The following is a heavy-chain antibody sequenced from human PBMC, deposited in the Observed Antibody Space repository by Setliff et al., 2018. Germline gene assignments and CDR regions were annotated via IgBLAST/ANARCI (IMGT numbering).Heavy chain of an antibody. CDR1: GYTFTSYD. CDR2: MNPNSGNT. J-gene: IGHJ4*02. V-gene: IGHV1-8*02. Sequence: ASVKVSCKASGYTFTSYDINWVRQATGQGLEWMGWMNPNSGNTGYAQKFQGRVTMTEDTSTDTAYMELSSLRSADTAVYYCATETGGSGYYYWGQGTLVTVSS. CDR3: ATETGGSGYYY. D-gene: IGHD3-22*01.